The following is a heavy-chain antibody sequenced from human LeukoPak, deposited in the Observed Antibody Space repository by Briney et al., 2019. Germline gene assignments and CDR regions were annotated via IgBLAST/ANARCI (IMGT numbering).Heavy chain of an antibody. Sequence: SETLSLTCTVSGGSISSSSYYWGWIRQPPGKGLEWIGSIYYSGSTYYNPSLKSRVTISVDRSKNQFSLKLSSVTAADTAVYYCATNTRYYYDSSALPAFDIWGQGTMVTVSS. CDR2: IYYSGST. V-gene: IGHV4-39*07. CDR3: ATNTRYYYDSSALPAFDI. CDR1: GGSISSSSYY. D-gene: IGHD3-22*01. J-gene: IGHJ3*02.